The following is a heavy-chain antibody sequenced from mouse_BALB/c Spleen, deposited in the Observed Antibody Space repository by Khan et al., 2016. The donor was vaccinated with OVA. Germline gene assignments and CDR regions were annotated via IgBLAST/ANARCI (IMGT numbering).Heavy chain of an antibody. J-gene: IGHJ3*01. V-gene: IGHV1-4*01. CDR2: INPSNGYT. CDR3: VRDGAYYRNYGWFAY. D-gene: IGHD2-5*01. Sequence: VQLQHSGAELARPGASVKMSCKASGYTFTSYTIHWIKLRPGQGLEWIGYINPSNGYTNYNQKFKDKATLTADKSSTTAYMQLSSLTSDYSAVYNGVRDGAYYRNYGWFAYWGQGTLVTVSA. CDR1: GYTFTSYT.